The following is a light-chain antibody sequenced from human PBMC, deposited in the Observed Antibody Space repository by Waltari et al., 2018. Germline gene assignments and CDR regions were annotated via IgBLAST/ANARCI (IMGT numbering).Light chain of an antibody. J-gene: IGLJ1*01. Sequence: QSVLRQPPSVSGAPGQRVTISCAGSSSNIGTYYVQWYQQLPGTAPKLLIYENNKRPSGLSVRFSASPSGTSASLTIAGRKSEDEADYYCQSFDNALTAYIFVTGTRLTVL. CDR2: ENN. CDR1: SSNIGTYY. V-gene: IGLV1-40*01. CDR3: QSFDNALTAYI.